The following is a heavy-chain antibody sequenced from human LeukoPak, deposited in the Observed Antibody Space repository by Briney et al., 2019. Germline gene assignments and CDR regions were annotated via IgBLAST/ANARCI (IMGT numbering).Heavy chain of an antibody. CDR1: GFTVGSNY. D-gene: IGHD3-10*01. CDR3: ARVTTSGSYKFDY. V-gene: IGHV3-53*01. Sequence: GGSLRLSCAASGFTVGSNYIGWVRQAPGRGLECVSLIYTSGNTYYPDSVKGRFTISRDTSKNTLYLQMNSLRAEDTAVYYCARVTTSGSYKFDYWGQGTLVTVSS. CDR2: IYTSGNT. J-gene: IGHJ4*02.